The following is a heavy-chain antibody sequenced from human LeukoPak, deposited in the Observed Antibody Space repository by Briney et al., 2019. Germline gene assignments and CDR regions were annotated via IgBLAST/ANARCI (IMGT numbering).Heavy chain of an antibody. Sequence: KPSETLSLTCTVSGGSISSYYWSWIRQPPGKGLEWIGYIYYSGSTNYNPSLKSRVTISVDTSKNQFSLRLSSVTAADTAVYYCARAGYYGDYHFDYWGQGTLATVSS. J-gene: IGHJ4*02. V-gene: IGHV4-59*01. CDR1: GGSISSYY. CDR2: IYYSGST. D-gene: IGHD4-17*01. CDR3: ARAGYYGDYHFDY.